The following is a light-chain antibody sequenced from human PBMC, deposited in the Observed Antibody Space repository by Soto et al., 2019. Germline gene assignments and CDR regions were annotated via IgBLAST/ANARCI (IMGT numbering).Light chain of an antibody. CDR1: QSVLHRSTNNNY. CDR3: QQYYNTPHT. Sequence: IVMSQSPDSLAVSLGERATINCKSSQSVLHRSTNNNYLAWYQQKPGQPPKLLFYWASTRQSGVPGRFSGSGSETDFTLTISSLQAEDVAVYYCQQYYNTPHTFGQGTKLEIK. V-gene: IGKV4-1*01. J-gene: IGKJ2*01. CDR2: WAS.